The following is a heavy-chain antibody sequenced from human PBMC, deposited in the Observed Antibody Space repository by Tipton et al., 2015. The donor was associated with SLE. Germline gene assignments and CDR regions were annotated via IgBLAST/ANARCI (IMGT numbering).Heavy chain of an antibody. J-gene: IGHJ4*02. V-gene: IGHV4-34*01. CDR1: GGSFSDYY. CDR2: INHSGST. D-gene: IGHD3-3*01. CDR3: ARIRPGHGDPFDF. Sequence: TLSLTCAVYGGSFSDYYWSWIRQPPGRGLEWIGEINHSGSTNYNPSLESRVTMSVDKSQNQFSLKLTSVTAADTAVYFCARIRPGHGDPFDFWGQGTLVTVSS.